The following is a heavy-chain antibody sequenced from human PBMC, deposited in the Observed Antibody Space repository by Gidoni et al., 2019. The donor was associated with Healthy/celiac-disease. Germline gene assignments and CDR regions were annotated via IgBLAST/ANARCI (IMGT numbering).Heavy chain of an antibody. CDR3: ARGHSMVRGVLDY. CDR1: GFPVSSNS. J-gene: IGHJ4*02. V-gene: IGHV3-53*04. Sequence: EVQLVESGGGLVQPGGSLLLSCTASGFPVSSNSMSWVRQAPGKGLEWVSVIYSGGSTYYADSVKGRFTISRHNSKNTLYLQMNSLRAEDTAVYYCARGHSMVRGVLDYWGQGTLVTVSS. CDR2: IYSGGST. D-gene: IGHD3-10*01.